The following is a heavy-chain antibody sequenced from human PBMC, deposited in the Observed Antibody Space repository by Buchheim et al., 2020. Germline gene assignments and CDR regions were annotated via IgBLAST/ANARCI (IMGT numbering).Heavy chain of an antibody. CDR2: IDPSDSYT. V-gene: IGHV5-10-1*03. J-gene: IGHJ6*02. D-gene: IGHD2-2*01. Sequence: EVQLVQSGAEVKKPGESLRISCKGSGYSFTSYWISWVRQMPGKGLEWMGRIDPSDSYTNYSPSFQGHVTISADKSISTAYLQWSSLKASDTAMYYCLVVPAAIRPDYYYYYGMDVWGQGTT. CDR1: GYSFTSYW. CDR3: LVVPAAIRPDYYYYYGMDV.